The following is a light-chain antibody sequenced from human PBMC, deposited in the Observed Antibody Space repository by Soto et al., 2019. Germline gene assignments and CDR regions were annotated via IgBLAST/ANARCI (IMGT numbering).Light chain of an antibody. J-gene: IGKJ2*01. CDR3: QHYGSSSYT. CDR1: QSVSSY. V-gene: IGKV3-11*01. Sequence: EIVLTQSPATLSLSPGERATLSCRASQSVSSYLAWYQQKPGQAPRLLIYDASNRATGIPARFSGSGSGTDFTLTISRLEPEDCAVYYCQHYGSSSYTFGQGTKVDIK. CDR2: DAS.